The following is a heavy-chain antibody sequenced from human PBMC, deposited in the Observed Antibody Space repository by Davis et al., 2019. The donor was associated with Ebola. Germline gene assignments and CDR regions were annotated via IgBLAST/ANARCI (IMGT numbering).Heavy chain of an antibody. D-gene: IGHD4-17*01. CDR2: ISPTSAHI. CDR3: SRGGAVKFDY. Sequence: GEPLKISCAASGFAFNSYTMNWVRQAPGKGLEWVSSISPTSAHIYSAVSLKGRFTISRDNTKNSLYLQMNSLRDEDTALYYCSRGGAVKFDYWGQGTLVTVSS. CDR1: GFAFNSYT. J-gene: IGHJ4*02. V-gene: IGHV3-21*01.